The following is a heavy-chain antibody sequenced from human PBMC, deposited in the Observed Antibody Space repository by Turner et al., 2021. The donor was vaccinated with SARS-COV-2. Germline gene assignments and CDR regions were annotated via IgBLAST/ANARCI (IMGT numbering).Heavy chain of an antibody. J-gene: IGHJ3*02. CDR1: GFTFSSYG. V-gene: IGHV3-30*18. D-gene: IGHD3-22*01. CDR2: ISYDGSNK. CDR3: AKIRVTSGYTPDPLAFDM. Sequence: QVQLVESGGCVVQPGRSLRLYCAASGFTFSSYGMHWVRQAPGKGLEWVAVISYDGSNKYYADSVKGRFTISRDNSKNTLYLQMNSLRPEDTAVYYCAKIRVTSGYTPDPLAFDMWGQGTMVTVSS.